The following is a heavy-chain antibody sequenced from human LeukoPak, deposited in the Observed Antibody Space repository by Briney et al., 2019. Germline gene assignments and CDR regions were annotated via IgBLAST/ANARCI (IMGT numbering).Heavy chain of an antibody. CDR1: GFTFNNYA. Sequence: GGSLRLSCVASGFTFNNYAMHWVRQAPGQGLEWVAVIWYDGSNKFYADSVKGRFTISRDNSKNTLYLQMNSLRAEDTAVYYCAKARTVAVAPDYWGQGTLVTVSS. J-gene: IGHJ4*02. CDR3: AKARTVAVAPDY. V-gene: IGHV3-33*06. CDR2: IWYDGSNK. D-gene: IGHD6-19*01.